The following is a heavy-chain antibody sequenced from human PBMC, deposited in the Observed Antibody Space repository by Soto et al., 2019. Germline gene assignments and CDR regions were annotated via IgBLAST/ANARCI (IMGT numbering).Heavy chain of an antibody. CDR2: ISGSREYI. J-gene: IGHJ4*02. CDR1: GFTCGSHS. V-gene: IGHV3-21*01. Sequence: EVQMEESGGGLVKPGGSLRLSCVASGFTCGSHSMYWVRQAPGKGLEWVSSISGSREYIFYADSVKGRFTISRDNAMNSLYLQVGGLRAEDRAVYCCGRSGVIVVVAASRPLDQRGQGTLLTLS. CDR3: GRSGVIVVVAASRPLDQ. D-gene: IGHD2-15*01.